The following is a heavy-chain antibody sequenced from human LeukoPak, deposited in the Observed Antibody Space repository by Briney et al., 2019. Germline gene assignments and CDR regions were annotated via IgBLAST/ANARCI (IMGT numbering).Heavy chain of an antibody. CDR3: ARAGYSYGLEPSGFDY. D-gene: IGHD5-18*01. J-gene: IGHJ4*02. CDR2: IYHSGST. V-gene: IGHV4-4*02. Sequence: PSGTLSLTCAVSGGSISSINCWRWVRHPPGKALEWSGEIYHSGSTNYNPSLKSRVTISVDKSKNQFSLKLSSVTAPDTAVYYCARAGYSYGLEPSGFDYWGQGTLVTVSS. CDR1: GGSISSINC.